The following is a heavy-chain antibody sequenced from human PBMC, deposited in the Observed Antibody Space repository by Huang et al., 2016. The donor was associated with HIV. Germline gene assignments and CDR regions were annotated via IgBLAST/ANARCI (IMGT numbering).Heavy chain of an antibody. J-gene: IGHJ6*02. CDR1: TVTFSAYW. V-gene: IGHV3-7*01. D-gene: IGHD2-8*01. CDR2: SRQDGSEK. CDR3: ATKADAMDV. Sequence: LVESGGGLVRPGGSLRLSCAGFTVTFSAYWMNWVRQAPGQGLEWGASSRQDGSEKHYVDSVEGRFNISRDNGKKLLFLEMRSLGVDDTAVYFCATKADAMDVWGQGTTVIVSS.